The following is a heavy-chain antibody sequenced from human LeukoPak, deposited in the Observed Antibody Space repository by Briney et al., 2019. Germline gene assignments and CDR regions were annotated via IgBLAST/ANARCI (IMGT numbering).Heavy chain of an antibody. D-gene: IGHD3-10*01. Sequence: ASVKVSCKAFGSTFTGYYMHWVRQAPGQGLEWMGWINPNSGGTNYAQKFQGRVTITRDTSISTAYMELSRLRSDDTAVYYCARDYYGSGLLFDYWGQGTLVTVSS. CDR3: ARDYYGSGLLFDY. CDR1: GSTFTGYY. J-gene: IGHJ4*02. CDR2: INPNSGGT. V-gene: IGHV1-2*02.